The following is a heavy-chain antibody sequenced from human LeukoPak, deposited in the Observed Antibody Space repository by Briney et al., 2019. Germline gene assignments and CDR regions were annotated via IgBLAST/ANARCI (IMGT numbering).Heavy chain of an antibody. CDR3: AKDLKRSYCSSTSCYTWFDY. CDR2: ISGSGGST. D-gene: IGHD2-2*02. CDR1: GFTFSSYA. V-gene: IGHV3-23*01. Sequence: PGGSLRLSCAASGFTFSSYAMSWVRQAPGKGLEWVSSISGSGGSTYYADSVKGRFTISRDNSKNTLYLQMNSLRGEGTAVYYCAKDLKRSYCSSTSCYTWFDYWGQGTLVTVSS. J-gene: IGHJ4*02.